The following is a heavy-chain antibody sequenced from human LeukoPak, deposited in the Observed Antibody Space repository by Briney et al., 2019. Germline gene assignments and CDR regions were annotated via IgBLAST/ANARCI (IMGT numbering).Heavy chain of an antibody. CDR1: GYTFTDYY. V-gene: IGHV1-2*02. J-gene: IGHJ5*02. CDR3: ARADRLHGGPYLIGP. CDR2: ANPNSGGT. D-gene: IGHD2-21*01. Sequence: ASVKVSCKTSGYTFTDYYLHWVRQAPGQGLEWMGWANPNSGGTSSAQKFQGRVTMTRDTSITTVYMEVSWLTSDGTAIYYCARADRLHGGPYLIGPWGQGTLVTVSS.